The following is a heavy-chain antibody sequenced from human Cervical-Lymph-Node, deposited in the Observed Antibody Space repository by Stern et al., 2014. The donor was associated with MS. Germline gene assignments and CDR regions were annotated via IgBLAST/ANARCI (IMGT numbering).Heavy chain of an antibody. CDR1: GGSITNYY. CDR3: ARDKGMFFL. CDR2: IYYSGST. V-gene: IGHV4-59*01. Sequence: QVQLQDSGPGLVKPSETLSLTCTVSGGSITNYYWSWIRQPPGKGLEWIGYIYYSGSTNYNPSLKSRVTISVDTSKNQFSLKLSSVTAADTAVYYCARDKGMFFLGGQGTLVTVSS. D-gene: IGHD2/OR15-2a*01. J-gene: IGHJ4*01.